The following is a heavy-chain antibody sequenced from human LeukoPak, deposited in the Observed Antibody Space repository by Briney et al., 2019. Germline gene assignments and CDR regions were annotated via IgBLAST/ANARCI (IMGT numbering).Heavy chain of an antibody. D-gene: IGHD5-12*01. CDR2: ISSNGGST. Sequence: GGSLRLSCAASGFTFSSYAMHWVRQVPGKGLEYVSAISSNGGSTYYANSVKGRFTISRDNSKNTLYLQMGSLRAEDMAVYYCARDALVATAYYYYYYMDVWGKGTTVTVSS. J-gene: IGHJ6*03. CDR1: GFTFSSYA. CDR3: ARDALVATAYYYYYYMDV. V-gene: IGHV3-64*01.